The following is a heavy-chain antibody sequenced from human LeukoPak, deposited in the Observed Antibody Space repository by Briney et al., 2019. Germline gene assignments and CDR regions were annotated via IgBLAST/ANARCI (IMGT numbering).Heavy chain of an antibody. CDR1: GFTVSSNY. V-gene: IGHV3-66*01. D-gene: IGHD1-14*01. J-gene: IGHJ4*02. Sequence: GGSLRLSCAASGFTVSSNYVSWVRQAPGKGLEWVSVIYSGGSTYYADSVKGRFTISRDNSKNTLYLQVNSLRAEDTAVYYCARDSYNADYFDYWGQGTLVTVSS. CDR3: ARDSYNADYFDY. CDR2: IYSGGST.